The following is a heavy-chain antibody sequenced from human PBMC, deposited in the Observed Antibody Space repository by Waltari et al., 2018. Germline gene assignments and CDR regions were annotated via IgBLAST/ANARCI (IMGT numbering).Heavy chain of an antibody. CDR3: ARDGCSSTSCYSHYYYGMDV. V-gene: IGHV3-53*01. J-gene: IGHJ6*02. Sequence: EVQLVESGGGLIQPGGSLRLSCAASGFTVSSNYMSWVRQAPGKGLEWVSVIYSGGSTYYADSVKGRFTISRDNSKNTLYLQMNSRRAEDTAVYYCARDGCSSTSCYSHYYYGMDVWGQGTTVTVSS. CDR2: IYSGGST. D-gene: IGHD2-2*02. CDR1: GFTVSSNY.